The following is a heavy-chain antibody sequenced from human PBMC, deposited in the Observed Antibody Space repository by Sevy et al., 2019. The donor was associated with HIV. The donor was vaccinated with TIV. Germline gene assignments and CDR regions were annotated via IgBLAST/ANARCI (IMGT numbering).Heavy chain of an antibody. CDR2: IYPGDSDT. CDR3: ARDVEMVTLDAFDI. D-gene: IGHD5-18*01. Sequence: GESLKISCKGSGYSFTSYWIGWVRQMPGKGLEWMGIIYPGDSDTRYSPSFQGQVTISADKSISNAYLQWNSLKASDTAMYYCARDVEMVTLDAFDIWGQGTMGTVSS. V-gene: IGHV5-51*01. CDR1: GYSFTSYW. J-gene: IGHJ3*02.